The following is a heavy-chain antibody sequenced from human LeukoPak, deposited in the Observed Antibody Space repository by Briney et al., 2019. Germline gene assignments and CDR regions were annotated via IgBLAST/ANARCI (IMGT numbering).Heavy chain of an antibody. CDR1: GGSISSSNYY. Sequence: SETLSLTCTVSGGSISSSNYYWGWIRQPPGKGLEWIGSIYYSGNTDYNPSLKSRVTISVDTSKNQFSLKLTSVTAADTAVYYCAHFKGGSFDFWGQGTMVTV. CDR2: IYYSGNT. D-gene: IGHD1-26*01. V-gene: IGHV4-39*01. J-gene: IGHJ3*01. CDR3: AHFKGGSFDF.